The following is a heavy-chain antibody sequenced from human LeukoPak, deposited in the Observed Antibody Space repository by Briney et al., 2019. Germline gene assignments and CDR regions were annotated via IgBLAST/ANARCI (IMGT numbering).Heavy chain of an antibody. J-gene: IGHJ5*02. CDR2: IIPISGTT. V-gene: IGHV1-69*15. Sequence: GSSVKVSCKTSGGTFTSYAITWVRQAPGQGLEWMGKIIPISGTTNYAQKFQGRVTFTADESTSTAYMELSSLRSEDTALYYCARKLRLGGNWFDACGQGTLVTVSS. CDR3: ARKLRLGGNWFDA. D-gene: IGHD1-26*01. CDR1: GGTFTSYA.